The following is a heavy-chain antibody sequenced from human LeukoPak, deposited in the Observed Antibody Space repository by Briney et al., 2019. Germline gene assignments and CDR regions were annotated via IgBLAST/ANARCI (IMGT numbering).Heavy chain of an antibody. V-gene: IGHV4-59*01. Sequence: PSETLSLTCTISGGSISTYYWSWVRQPPGQGLQWIGYVYYTGSANYSPSLKNRATISVDTSKNRFSLKLTSVTTADSALYFCARIDGSGYDNRGYFDCWGQGILVTVSS. CDR1: GGSISTYY. D-gene: IGHD5-12*01. CDR3: ARIDGSGYDNRGYFDC. J-gene: IGHJ4*02. CDR2: VYYTGSA.